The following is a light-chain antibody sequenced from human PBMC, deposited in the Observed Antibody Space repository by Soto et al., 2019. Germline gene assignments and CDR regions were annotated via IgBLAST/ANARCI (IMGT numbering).Light chain of an antibody. J-gene: IGLJ3*02. V-gene: IGLV2-18*02. Sequence: QSALTQPPSVSGSPGQSVTISCTGTSSDVGGYNRVSWYQQPPGTAPKLMIYEVSNRPSGVPDRFSGSKSGNTASLTISGLLAEDEADYYCSSYTSSSTFLWVFGGGTKVTVL. CDR3: SSYTSSSTFLWV. CDR2: EVS. CDR1: SSDVGGYNR.